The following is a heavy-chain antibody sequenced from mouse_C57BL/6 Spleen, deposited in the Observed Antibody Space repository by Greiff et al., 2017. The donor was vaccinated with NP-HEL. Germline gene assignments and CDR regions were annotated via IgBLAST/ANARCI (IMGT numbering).Heavy chain of an antibody. J-gene: IGHJ2*01. CDR1: GYTFTDYE. CDR3: TRSYYGNSIDY. D-gene: IGHD2-10*01. CDR2: IDPETGGT. V-gene: IGHV1-15*01. Sequence: QVQLKQSGAELVRPGASVTLSCKASGYTFTDYEMHWVKQTPVHGLEWIGAIDPETGGTAYNQKFKGKAILTADKSSSTAYMELRSLTSEDSAVYYCTRSYYGNSIDYWGQGTTLTVSS.